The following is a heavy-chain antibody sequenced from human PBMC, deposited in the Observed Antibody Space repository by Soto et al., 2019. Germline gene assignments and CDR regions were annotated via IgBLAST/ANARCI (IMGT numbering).Heavy chain of an antibody. J-gene: IGHJ1*01. CDR3: AKDVEYSGYDSGNAY. Sequence: PGGSLRLSCAASGFTFSSYAMTWVRQAPGKGLEWVSFISGSGGSTYYADSVRGRFTISRDNSKNTLHLQMNSLRAEDTAVYYCAKDVEYSGYDSGNAYWGQGTLVTVSS. V-gene: IGHV3-23*01. CDR1: GFTFSSYA. CDR2: ISGSGGST. D-gene: IGHD5-12*01.